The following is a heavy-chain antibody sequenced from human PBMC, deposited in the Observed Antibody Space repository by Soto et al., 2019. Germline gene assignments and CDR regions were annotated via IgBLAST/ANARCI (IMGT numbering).Heavy chain of an antibody. Sequence: SETLSLTCSVSGGSISSSSYFWGWIRQPPGKGLEWIGYIYYSGSTYYNPSLKSRVTISVDTSKNQFSLKLSSVTAADTAVYYCARTSYDSSGTAADPWGQGTLVTVSS. D-gene: IGHD3-22*01. V-gene: IGHV4-31*03. J-gene: IGHJ5*02. CDR3: ARTSYDSSGTAADP. CDR1: GGSISSSSYF. CDR2: IYYSGST.